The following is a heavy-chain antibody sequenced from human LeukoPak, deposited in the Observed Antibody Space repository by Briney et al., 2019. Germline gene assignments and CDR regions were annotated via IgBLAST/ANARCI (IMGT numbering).Heavy chain of an antibody. CDR3: ARSRGLGPSYFDY. Sequence: GGSLRLSCAASGFTFDDYAMTWVRQAPGKGLEWVSGIIWNGDSIGYADSVKGRVTISRDNAKNSLYLQMNSLRAEDTALYYCARSRGLGPSYFDYWGQGTLVTVSS. CDR2: IIWNGDSI. CDR1: GFTFDDYA. V-gene: IGHV3-20*04. J-gene: IGHJ4*02. D-gene: IGHD3-16*01.